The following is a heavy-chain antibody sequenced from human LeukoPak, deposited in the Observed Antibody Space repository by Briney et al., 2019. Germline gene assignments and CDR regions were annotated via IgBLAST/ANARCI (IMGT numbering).Heavy chain of an antibody. J-gene: IGHJ3*02. CDR1: GGSISSYY. V-gene: IGHV4-59*01. Sequence: PSETLSLTCTVSGGSISSYYWSWIRQPPGKGLEWIGYIYYSGSTNYNPSLKSRVTISVDTSKNQFSLKLSSVTAADTAVYYCARDPYGDYADAFDIWGRGTMVTVSS. CDR3: ARDPYGDYADAFDI. CDR2: IYYSGST. D-gene: IGHD4-17*01.